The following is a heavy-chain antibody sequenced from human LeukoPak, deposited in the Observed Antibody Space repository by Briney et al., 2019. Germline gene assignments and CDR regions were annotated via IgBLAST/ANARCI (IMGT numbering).Heavy chain of an antibody. V-gene: IGHV4-38-2*01. J-gene: IGHJ5*02. CDR1: GYSISSVYY. Sequence: SETLSLPCAVSGYSISSVYYWGWIRQPPGKGLEWIGSIYHSGSTYYNPSLKSRVTISVDTSKNQFSLKLSSVTAADTAVYYCARHDVGEPQLVPFEWLDPWGQGTLVTVSS. CDR3: ARHDVGEPQLVPFEWLDP. CDR2: IYHSGST. D-gene: IGHD6-13*01.